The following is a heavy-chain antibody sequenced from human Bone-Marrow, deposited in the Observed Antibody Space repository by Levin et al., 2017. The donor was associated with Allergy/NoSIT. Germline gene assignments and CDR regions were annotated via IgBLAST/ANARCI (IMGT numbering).Heavy chain of an antibody. Sequence: GGSLRLSCAASGFTVSNNQMNWLRQAPGRKLEWVSIIYSSGATDYADSVKGRFTISRDQSKNTLYLQMNSLRAEDTAVYYCARSFDYNYAGGQGTLVTVSS. CDR3: ARSFDYNYA. CDR1: GFTVSNNQ. D-gene: IGHD3-9*01. J-gene: IGHJ4*02. V-gene: IGHV3-66*01. CDR2: IYSSGAT.